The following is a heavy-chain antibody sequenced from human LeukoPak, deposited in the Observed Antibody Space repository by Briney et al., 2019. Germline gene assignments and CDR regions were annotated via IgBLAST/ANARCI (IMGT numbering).Heavy chain of an antibody. CDR3: ARGPRLDSSGWYYGAFDI. J-gene: IGHJ3*02. V-gene: IGHV1-2*06. D-gene: IGHD6-19*01. CDR1: GYTFTGYY. CDR2: INPNSGGT. Sequence: GASVKVSCKASGYTFTGYYMRWVRQAPGQGLEWMGRINPNSGGTNYAQKFQGRVTMTRDTSISAAYMELSRLRSDDTAVYYCARGPRLDSSGWYYGAFDIWGQGTMVTVSS.